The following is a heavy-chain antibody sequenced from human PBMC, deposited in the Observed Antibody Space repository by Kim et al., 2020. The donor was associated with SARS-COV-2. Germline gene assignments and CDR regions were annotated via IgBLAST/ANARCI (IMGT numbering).Heavy chain of an antibody. V-gene: IGHV4-39*01. CDR1: GGSSNSNGGD. Sequence: SETLSLTCTVSGGSSNSNGGDWGGVRPPPGLGLEWIVRFYAGGSTYFNSSLQSRVTVSVDTSTNQVSLRLSSVTAADTAVYYCARQGFFSGLSTWGQGTLVTVSS. D-gene: IGHD6-25*01. CDR2: FYAGGST. J-gene: IGHJ5*02. CDR3: ARQGFFSGLST.